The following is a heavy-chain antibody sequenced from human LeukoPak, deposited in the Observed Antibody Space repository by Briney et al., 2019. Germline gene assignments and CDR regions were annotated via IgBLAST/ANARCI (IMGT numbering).Heavy chain of an antibody. CDR2: IKPNSGGT. J-gene: IGHJ4*02. CDR3: AREDGGDYVVVDY. D-gene: IGHD4-17*01. CDR1: GYTFTGYY. Sequence: ASVKVSCKASGYTFTGYYMHWVRQAPGQGLEWMGWIKPNSGGTNYAQKFQGRVTMTRDTSISTAYMELSRLRPDDTAVYYCAREDGGDYVVVDYWGQGTLVTVSS. V-gene: IGHV1-2*02.